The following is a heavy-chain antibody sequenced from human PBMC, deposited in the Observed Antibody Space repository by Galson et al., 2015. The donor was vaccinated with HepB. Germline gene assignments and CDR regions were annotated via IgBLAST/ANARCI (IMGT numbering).Heavy chain of an antibody. Sequence: SLKLSCTASGFTFTSSAMKWVRQARGKGLEWIGWIVVGSGNTNYAQKFQERVTITRDMSTTTAYMELSSLSPEDTAVYYCAADSIAVAGTYYYYYGMDVWGQGTTVTVSS. CDR1: GFTFTSSA. CDR2: IVVGSGNT. J-gene: IGHJ6*02. V-gene: IGHV1-58*02. D-gene: IGHD6-19*01. CDR3: AADSIAVAGTYYYYYGMDV.